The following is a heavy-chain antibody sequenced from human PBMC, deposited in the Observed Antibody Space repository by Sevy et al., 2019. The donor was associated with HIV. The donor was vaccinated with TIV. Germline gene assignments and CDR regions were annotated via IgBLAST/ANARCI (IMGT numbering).Heavy chain of an antibody. J-gene: IGHJ6*03. D-gene: IGHD4-17*01. CDR2: IYASGNT. Sequence: GGSPRLSCAASGFTGSSNYMTWVRQSPGTGLEWVSVIYASGNTYYAESVKGLFTISRDNSKNTLYLQMNSLRAEDTAVYYCARGGNGDYEDYYYYYMDVWGKGTTVTVSS. V-gene: IGHV3-53*01. CDR1: GFTGSSNY. CDR3: ARGGNGDYEDYYYYYMDV.